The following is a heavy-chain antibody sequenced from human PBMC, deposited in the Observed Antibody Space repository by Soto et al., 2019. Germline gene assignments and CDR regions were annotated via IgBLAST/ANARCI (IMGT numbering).Heavy chain of an antibody. D-gene: IGHD1-26*01. CDR3: ARDLLVKYYYYYGMDV. V-gene: IGHV1-69*13. J-gene: IGHJ6*02. CDR1: GGTFSSYA. CDR2: IIPIFGTA. Sequence: SVKVSCKASGGTFSSYAISWVRQAPGQGLEWMGGIIPIFGTANYAQKFQGRVTITADESTSTAYMELSSLRSEDTAVYYCARDLLVKYYYYYGMDVWGQGTTVTVSS.